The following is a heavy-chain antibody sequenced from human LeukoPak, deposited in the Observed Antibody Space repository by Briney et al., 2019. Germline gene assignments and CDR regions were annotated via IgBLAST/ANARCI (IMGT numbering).Heavy chain of an antibody. CDR2: ISARSSYI. V-gene: IGHV3-21*01. Sequence: PGGSLRLSCAAFGFTFSSYSMNWVRQAPGKGLEWVSSISARSSYIYYADSVKGRFTISRDNARNSLYLEMNSLRAEDTAVCYCARETNTPDSSGYIRADVRRDDHWGQGTLVTVSA. D-gene: IGHD3-22*01. J-gene: IGHJ4*02. CDR1: GFTFSSYS. CDR3: ARETNTPDSSGYIRADVRRDDH.